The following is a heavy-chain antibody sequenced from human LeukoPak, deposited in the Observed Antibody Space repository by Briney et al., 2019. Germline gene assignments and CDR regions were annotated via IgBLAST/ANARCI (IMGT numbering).Heavy chain of an antibody. CDR2: IYSGGNT. V-gene: IGHV3-66*01. CDR3: ARDTGVGPTSDAFDI. D-gene: IGHD1-26*01. Sequence: GSLRLTCAASGFTVSSNYMSWVGQAPRKGLEWVSVIYSGGNTYYGDSVKGRFMISRDNSKNTLYLQMNSLRAEDTAVYYCARDTGVGPTSDAFDIWAQGTMVTVTS. J-gene: IGHJ3*02. CDR1: GFTVSSNY.